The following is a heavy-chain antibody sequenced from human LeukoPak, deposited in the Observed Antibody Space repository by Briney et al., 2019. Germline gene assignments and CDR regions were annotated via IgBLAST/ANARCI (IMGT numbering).Heavy chain of an antibody. V-gene: IGHV4-34*01. Sequence: SETLSLTCAVSGGSFSGYYWSWIRQPPGKGLEWIGEINHSGSTNYNPSLKSRVTISEDTSKNQFSLKVSSVTAADTAVYYCARGPYPNPRAWGQGTLVTVSS. CDR1: GGSFSGYY. CDR3: ARGPYPNPRA. J-gene: IGHJ5*02. CDR2: INHSGST. D-gene: IGHD1-14*01.